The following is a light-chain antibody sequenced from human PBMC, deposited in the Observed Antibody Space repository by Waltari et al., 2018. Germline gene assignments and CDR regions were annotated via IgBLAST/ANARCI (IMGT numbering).Light chain of an antibody. Sequence: DIQMTQSRSSLPAAVGGRVTITCRASPSGSIYLNWYQQKPGKAPKLLIYAASSLQSGVPSRFSGSGSGTDFTLTISSLQPEDFATYNCQQSHSSPYTFGQGTRLEIK. CDR2: AAS. CDR1: PSGSIY. CDR3: QQSHSSPYT. J-gene: IGKJ2*01. V-gene: IGKV1-39*01.